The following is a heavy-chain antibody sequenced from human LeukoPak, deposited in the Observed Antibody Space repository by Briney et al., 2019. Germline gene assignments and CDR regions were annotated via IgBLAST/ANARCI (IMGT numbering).Heavy chain of an antibody. D-gene: IGHD3-16*01. V-gene: IGHV1-69*04. J-gene: IGHJ5*02. CDR2: IIPILGIA. Sequence: ASVNVSCKSSGGTFSSYAIRWVRPAPGQGLAWMGRIIPILGIANYPQKFQGRGTITADKSTSTAHMELSSLRSEDTAVYYCARAHHFMTPPSSWGQGTLVTVSS. CDR1: GGTFSSYA. CDR3: ARAHHFMTPPSS.